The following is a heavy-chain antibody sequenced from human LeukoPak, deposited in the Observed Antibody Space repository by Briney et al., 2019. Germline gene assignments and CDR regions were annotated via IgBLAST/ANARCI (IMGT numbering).Heavy chain of an antibody. D-gene: IGHD3-22*01. CDR1: GYTFTSYA. CDR3: ARTTYYYDSSGYGPSFGY. CDR2: IIPIFGTA. Sequence: SVKVSCKASGYTFTSYAITWVRQAPGQGLEWMGGIIPIFGTANYAQKFQGRVTITADESTSTAYMELSSLRFEDTAVYYCARTTYYYDSSGYGPSFGYWGQGTLVTVSS. J-gene: IGHJ4*02. V-gene: IGHV1-69*13.